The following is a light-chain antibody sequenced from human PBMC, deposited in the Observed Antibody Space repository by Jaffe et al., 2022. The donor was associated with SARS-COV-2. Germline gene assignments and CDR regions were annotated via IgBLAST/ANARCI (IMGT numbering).Light chain of an antibody. Sequence: QSALTQPASVSGSPGQSITISCTETSSDVGGYNYVSWYQQHPGKAPKLMLYDVSNRPSGVSDRFSGSKSGNTASLTISGLQAEDEADYYCSSYTGSSAWVFGGGTKLTVL. J-gene: IGLJ3*02. CDR3: SSYTGSSAWV. CDR2: DVS. V-gene: IGLV2-14*01. CDR1: SSDVGGYNY.